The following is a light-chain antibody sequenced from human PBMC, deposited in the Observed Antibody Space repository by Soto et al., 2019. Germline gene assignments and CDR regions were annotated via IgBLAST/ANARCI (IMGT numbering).Light chain of an antibody. CDR3: PQYNKWPLP. V-gene: IGKV3-15*01. CDR1: QSVNSIY. CDR2: GAS. J-gene: IGKJ4*01. Sequence: VILTLSPGTVSLTKGERATLSCRASQSVNSIYLAWYQQKPGQSPRLLIYGASTRAAETPARFSGSGSETEFTLTISSLQSEDLAVYYCPQYNKWPLPFGG.